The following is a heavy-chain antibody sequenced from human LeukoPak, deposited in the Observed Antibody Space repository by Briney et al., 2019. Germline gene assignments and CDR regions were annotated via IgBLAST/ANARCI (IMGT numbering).Heavy chain of an antibody. V-gene: IGHV3-23*01. CDR2: ISGSGGST. J-gene: IGHJ4*02. D-gene: IGHD3-22*01. CDR1: GFTFSTYA. Sequence: TGGSLRLSCAASGFTFSTYAMGWVRQAPGKGLEWVSAISGSGGSTYYADSVKGRFTISRDNSKNTLCLQMNSLRAEDTAVYYCARELEDNSGYYYYDLWGQGTLVAVSS. CDR3: ARELEDNSGYYYYDL.